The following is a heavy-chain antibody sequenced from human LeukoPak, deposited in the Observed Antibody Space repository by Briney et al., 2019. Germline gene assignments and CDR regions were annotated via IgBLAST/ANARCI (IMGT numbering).Heavy chain of an antibody. V-gene: IGHV3-48*01. CDR3: ASSTMVTTAFDY. D-gene: IGHD4-17*01. CDR2: ISSSSSNI. CDR1: GFTFSSYS. J-gene: IGHJ4*02. Sequence: PGGSLRLSCAASGFTFSSYSMNWVRQAPGKGLEWVSYISSSSSNIYYADSVKGRFTISRDNSKNTLYLQMNSLRTEDTAVYYCASSTMVTTAFDYWGQGTLVTVSS.